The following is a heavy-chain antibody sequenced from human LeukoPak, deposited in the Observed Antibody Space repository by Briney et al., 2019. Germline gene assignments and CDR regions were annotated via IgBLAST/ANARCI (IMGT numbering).Heavy chain of an antibody. D-gene: IGHD3-10*01. Sequence: GESLKVSCQGSGYSFPIYWIAWVRQLPGKGLEWMGIIYPGDSDTRYSPSFQGQITISADKSISTAYLRWSSLKASDTAMYYCARRSTYGSGTNYLFDYWGQGTLVTVSS. V-gene: IGHV5-51*01. J-gene: IGHJ4*02. CDR2: IYPGDSDT. CDR3: ARRSTYGSGTNYLFDY. CDR1: GYSFPIYW.